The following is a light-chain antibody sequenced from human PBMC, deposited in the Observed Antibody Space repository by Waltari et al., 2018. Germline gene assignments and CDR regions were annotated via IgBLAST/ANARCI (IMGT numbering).Light chain of an antibody. CDR3: QTGGHGTWV. Sequence: QLVLTQSPSASASLGASVRLTCTLDSGHTSNIIAWHQQQPEKGPRYLMKVNSDGSHSKGDEMPDRFSGSGSGAERYLTIANVQAEDEADYYCQTGGHGTWVFGGGTKLTVL. J-gene: IGLJ3*02. CDR2: VNSDGSH. V-gene: IGLV4-69*01. CDR1: SGHTSNI.